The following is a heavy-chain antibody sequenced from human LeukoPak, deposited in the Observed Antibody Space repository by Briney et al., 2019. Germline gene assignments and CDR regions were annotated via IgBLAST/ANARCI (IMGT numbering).Heavy chain of an antibody. J-gene: IGHJ4*02. CDR1: GFTFSSYSM. Sequence: GSLRLSCAASGFTFSSYSMNWVRQPPGKGLEWIGEIYHSGSTNYNPSLKSRVTISVDKSKNQFSLKLSSVTAADTAVYYCARDSYYYGSGSYSPYFDYWGQGTLVTVSS. V-gene: IGHV4-4*02. CDR2: IYHSGST. D-gene: IGHD3-10*01. CDR3: ARDSYYYGSGSYSPYFDY.